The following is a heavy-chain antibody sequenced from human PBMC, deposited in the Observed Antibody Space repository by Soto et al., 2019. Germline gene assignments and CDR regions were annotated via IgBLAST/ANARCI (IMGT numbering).Heavy chain of an antibody. Sequence: EVRLMESGGGLVQPGGSRSLSCAAPGFSFSTYNMDWVRQAPGKGPEWIAYISTTSFTIYYAESVKGRFTISRDNDRNSLYLEMNSLRDEDTAVYYCARDRCYDGTCYSASDSWGQGTLVTVSS. CDR1: GFSFSTYN. CDR3: ARDRCYDGTCYSASDS. V-gene: IGHV3-48*02. D-gene: IGHD2-15*01. CDR2: ISTTSFTI. J-gene: IGHJ5*01.